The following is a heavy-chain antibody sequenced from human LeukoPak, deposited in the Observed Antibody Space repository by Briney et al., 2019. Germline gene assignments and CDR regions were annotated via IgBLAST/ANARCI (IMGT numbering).Heavy chain of an antibody. V-gene: IGHV3-11*04. D-gene: IGHD6-19*01. J-gene: IGHJ3*02. CDR3: AREGQWRSFDI. CDR1: GFNFSDYY. Sequence: GGSLRLSCEASGFNFSDYYMSWIRQAPGKGLEWLSYISTSSNTIYYAESVKGRFTIARDNAKNSLYLQMNSLRAEDTAVYYCAREGQWRSFDIWGQGTMVTVSS. CDR2: ISTSSNTI.